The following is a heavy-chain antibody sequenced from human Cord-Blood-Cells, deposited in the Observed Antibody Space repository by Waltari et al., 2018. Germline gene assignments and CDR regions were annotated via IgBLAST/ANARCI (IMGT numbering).Heavy chain of an antibody. J-gene: IGHJ3*02. D-gene: IGHD6-13*01. V-gene: IGHV1-69*09. CDR3: ARVIAAAGAFDI. Sequence: QVQLVQSGAEVKKPGSSVKVSCKASGGTFRSYAISWVRQAPGQGLEWMGRIIPILGIANYAQKFQGRVTITADKSTSTAYMELSSLRSEDTAVYYCARVIAAAGAFDIWGQGTMVTVSS. CDR2: IIPILGIA. CDR1: GGTFRSYA.